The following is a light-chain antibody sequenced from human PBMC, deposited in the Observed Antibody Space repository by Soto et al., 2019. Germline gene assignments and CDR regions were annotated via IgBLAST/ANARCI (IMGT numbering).Light chain of an antibody. CDR3: QSYDSSLSGSYV. CDR2: NNN. J-gene: IGLJ1*01. Sequence: QPVLTQPPSVSGAPGQRVTISCTGSSSNIGAGYDVHWYQRLPGTAPKVLIYNNNNRPSGVPDRFSGSKSGTSASLAITGLQAEDEADYYCQSYDSSLSGSYVFGTGTNVTVL. V-gene: IGLV1-40*01. CDR1: SSNIGAGYD.